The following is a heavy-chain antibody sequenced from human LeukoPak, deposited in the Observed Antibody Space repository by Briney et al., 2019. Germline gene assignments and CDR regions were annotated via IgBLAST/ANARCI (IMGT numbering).Heavy chain of an antibody. V-gene: IGHV3-7*01. Sequence: GGSLRLSCAASGFTFSSYWMSWVRQAPGKGLEWVANIKQDGSEKYYVDSVKGRFTISRDNAKNSLYLQMNSLRAEDTAVYYCASTPYNHDFWSGYSPYFDYWGQGTLVTVSS. CDR2: IKQDGSEK. CDR3: ASTPYNHDFWSGYSPYFDY. CDR1: GFTFSSYW. D-gene: IGHD3-3*01. J-gene: IGHJ4*02.